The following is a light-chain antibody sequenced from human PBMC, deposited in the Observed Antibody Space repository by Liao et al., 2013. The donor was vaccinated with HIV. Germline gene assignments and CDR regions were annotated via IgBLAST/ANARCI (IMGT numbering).Light chain of an antibody. CDR2: YDS. V-gene: IGLV3-21*01. J-gene: IGLJ2*01. Sequence: SYELTQPPSVSVAPGKTATITCGGDNIGSKNVHWYQHKPGQAPVLVIYYDSDRPSGIPERFSGSNSGNTATLTISRVEAGDEADYYCQVWDSSSDHVVFGGGTKLTVL. CDR3: QVWDSSSDHVV. CDR1: NIGSKN.